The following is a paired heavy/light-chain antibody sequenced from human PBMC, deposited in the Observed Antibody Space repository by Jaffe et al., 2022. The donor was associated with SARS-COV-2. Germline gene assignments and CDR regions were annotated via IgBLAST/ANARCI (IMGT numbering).Light chain of an antibody. CDR2: QDS. Sequence: SYELTQPPSVSVSPGQTASITCSGDKLGDKYACWYQQKPGQSPVLVIYQDSKRPSGIPERFSGSNSGNTATLTISGTQAMDEADYYCQAWDSSSRVFGGGTKLTVL. J-gene: IGLJ3*02. CDR1: KLGDKY. CDR3: QAWDSSSRV. V-gene: IGLV3-1*01.
Heavy chain of an antibody. J-gene: IGHJ6*02. CDR3: ARDPPDDCTNGVCYPYYYGMDV. Sequence: EVQLVESGGGLVKPGGSLRLSCAASGFTFSSYSMNWVRQAPGKGLEWVSSISSSSSYIYYADSVKGRFTISRDNAKNSLYLQMNSLRAEDTAVYYCARDPPDDCTNGVCYPYYYGMDVWGQGTTVTVSS. CDR2: ISSSSSYI. D-gene: IGHD2-8*01. V-gene: IGHV3-21*01. CDR1: GFTFSSYS.